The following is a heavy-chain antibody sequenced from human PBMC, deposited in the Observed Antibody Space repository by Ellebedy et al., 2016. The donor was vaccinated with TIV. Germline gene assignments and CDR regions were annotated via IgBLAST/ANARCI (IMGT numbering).Heavy chain of an antibody. J-gene: IGHJ4*02. Sequence: GESLKISCAVSGFTFSTSWMSWVRQAPGKGLEWVSTISNSGESTNNADSGKGRFTISRDNSKNTLYLQMNGLRAEDTAVYYCAKDRIVGARKFDDWGQGTLVTVSS. CDR2: ISNSGEST. CDR3: AKDRIVGARKFDD. V-gene: IGHV3-23*01. CDR1: GFTFSTSW. D-gene: IGHD1-26*01.